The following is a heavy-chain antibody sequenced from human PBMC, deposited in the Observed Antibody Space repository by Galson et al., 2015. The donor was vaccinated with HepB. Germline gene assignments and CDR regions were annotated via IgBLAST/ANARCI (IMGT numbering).Heavy chain of an antibody. CDR1: GYTFTRYY. CDR3: ARVRMFISGGSFLDFGY. D-gene: IGHD2-15*01. CDR2: INPNGGST. Sequence: SVKVSCKASGYTFTRYYLHWVRQAPGQGLEWMGIINPNGGSTSYAQKFQDRVSMTSDTSTSTLYMELSSLRSEDTAIYYCARVRMFISGGSFLDFGYWGQGTLVTVSS. V-gene: IGHV1-46*03. J-gene: IGHJ4*02.